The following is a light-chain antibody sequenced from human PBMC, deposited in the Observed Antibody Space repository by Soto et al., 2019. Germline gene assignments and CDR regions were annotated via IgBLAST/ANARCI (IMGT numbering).Light chain of an antibody. CDR3: QQYDNSPLP. CDR2: DAS. V-gene: IGKV3-20*01. CDR1: QSVSSSY. J-gene: IGKJ4*01. Sequence: DIVLTQSPGTLSLSPGQRAALSCMASQSVSSSYLAWYQQKRGQAPRLLIYDASNRATGIPDRFSGSGSGTDFTLTISRLEPEDFAVYYCQQYDNSPLPFGGGTKVDIK.